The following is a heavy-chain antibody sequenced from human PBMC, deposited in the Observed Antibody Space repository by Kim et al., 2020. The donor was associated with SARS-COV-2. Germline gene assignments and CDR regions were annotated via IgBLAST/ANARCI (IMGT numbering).Heavy chain of an antibody. Sequence: TNYNPSRNSRVTISGDTSKNQFSLDLSSVTAADTAVYYCARGPNRYYFDYWGQGTLVTVSS. CDR2: T. J-gene: IGHJ4*02. CDR3: ARGPNRYYFDY. V-gene: IGHV4-59*09.